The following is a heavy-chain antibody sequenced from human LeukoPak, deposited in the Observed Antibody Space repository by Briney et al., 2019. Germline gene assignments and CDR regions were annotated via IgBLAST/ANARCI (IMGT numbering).Heavy chain of an antibody. J-gene: IGHJ4*02. CDR3: ARLAGYRPIYYFDY. V-gene: IGHV4-39*07. CDR1: GGFITSSSYY. D-gene: IGHD5-24*01. Sequence: SETLSLTCTVTGGFITSSSYYWSWIRQPPGKGLEWIGSISYSGTTYYSPSLKSRATMSVDTSNNQFSLKLSSVTAADTAVYYCARLAGYRPIYYFDYWGQGTLVTVSS. CDR2: ISYSGTT.